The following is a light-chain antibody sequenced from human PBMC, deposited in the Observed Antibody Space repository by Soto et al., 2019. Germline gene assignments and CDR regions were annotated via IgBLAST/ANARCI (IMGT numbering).Light chain of an antibody. Sequence: SVLAQHASVSRSPEQAITISCTGTSRNGGGYYYVSWYQHHAGKAPKLMIYQVSNRPSGVSNRFSGSKSGNKASLTISGLQAEDEADYSCSSYKSSNTFYVFGTGTKVTVL. V-gene: IGLV2-14*01. J-gene: IGLJ1*01. CDR1: SRNGGGYYY. CDR2: QVS. CDR3: SSYKSSNTFYV.